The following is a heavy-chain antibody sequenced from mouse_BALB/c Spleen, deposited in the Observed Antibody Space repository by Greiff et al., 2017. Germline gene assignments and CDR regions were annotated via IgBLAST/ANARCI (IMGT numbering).Heavy chain of an antibody. Sequence: EVHLVESGGGLVQPGGSLKLSCAASGFTFSSYVMSWVRQTPDKRLELVATINSNGGSTYYPDSVKGRFTISRDNAKNTLYLQMSSLKSEDTAMYYCARGPSSVYLDYWGQGTTLTVSS. J-gene: IGHJ2*01. V-gene: IGHV5-6-3*01. CDR2: INSNGGST. CDR1: GFTFSSYV. CDR3: ARGPSSVYLDY.